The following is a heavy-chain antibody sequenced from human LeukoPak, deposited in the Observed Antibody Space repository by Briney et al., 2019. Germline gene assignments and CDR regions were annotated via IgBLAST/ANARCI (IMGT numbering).Heavy chain of an antibody. Sequence: ASVKVSCKASGGXFSSYAISWVRQAPGQGLEWMGGIIPIFGTANYAQRFQGSVTITADESTSTAYMELSSLRSEDTAVYYCAYSQQLSSPFDYWGQGTLVTVSS. CDR2: IIPIFGTA. CDR1: GGXFSSYA. J-gene: IGHJ4*02. V-gene: IGHV1-69*01. D-gene: IGHD6-13*01. CDR3: AYSQQLSSPFDY.